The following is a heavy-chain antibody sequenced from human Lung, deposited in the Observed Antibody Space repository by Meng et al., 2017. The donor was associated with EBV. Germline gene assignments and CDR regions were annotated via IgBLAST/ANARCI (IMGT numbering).Heavy chain of an antibody. CDR1: WDSVSSSSAA. J-gene: IGHJ2*01. Sequence: PPQDGSGRVKPSPTLPLPCCIFWDSVSSSSAAWTWIRQSPSRGLEWLGRTYYRSKWYNDYAVFVKSRITINPDTSKNQFSLQLNSVTPEDTAVYYCARGAASVFDLWGRGTLVTVSS. CDR3: ARGAASVFDL. V-gene: IGHV6-1*01. CDR2: TYYRSKWYN.